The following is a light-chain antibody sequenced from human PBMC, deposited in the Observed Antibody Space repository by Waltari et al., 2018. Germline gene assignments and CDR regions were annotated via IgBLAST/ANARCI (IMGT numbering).Light chain of an antibody. CDR3: QQYYSTPPYT. CDR1: QSVLFDSNNKNY. CDR2: WAS. V-gene: IGKV4-1*01. Sequence: DFVMTQSPDSLAVSLGERATINCKSSQSVLFDSNNKNYLAGYQQKPGQPPKALIYWASTRESGVPARFSGSGSGTEFTLTISSLQAEDVAVYYCQQYYSTPPYTFGQGTKLEIK. J-gene: IGKJ2*01.